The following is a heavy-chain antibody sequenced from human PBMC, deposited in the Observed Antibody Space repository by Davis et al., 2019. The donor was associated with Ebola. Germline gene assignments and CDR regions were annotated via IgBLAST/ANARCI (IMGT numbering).Heavy chain of an antibody. CDR3: VKDIGVQQRIYNAFDF. D-gene: IGHD1-1*01. Sequence: GGSLRLSCAASGFSFRSYAMHWVRQAPGKGLEWVAVISYDESNKYYTDSVKGRFTISRDNSKNTLYLQMSSLRGDDTAVYYCVKDIGVQQRIYNAFDFWGQGTLVTVSS. CDR1: GFSFRSYA. CDR2: ISYDESNK. V-gene: IGHV3-30*18. J-gene: IGHJ3*01.